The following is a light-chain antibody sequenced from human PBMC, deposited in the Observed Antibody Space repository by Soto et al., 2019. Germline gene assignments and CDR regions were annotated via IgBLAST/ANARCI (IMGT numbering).Light chain of an antibody. CDR1: QSVSSY. V-gene: IGKV3-20*01. CDR3: QQYGGSPLYT. Sequence: EIVMTQSPATLSVSPGERATLSCRASQSVSSYLAWYQQKPGQAPRLLIYGASSRATGIPDRFSGSGSGTDFTLTISRLEPEDFAVYYCQQYGGSPLYTFGQGTKVDIK. J-gene: IGKJ2*01. CDR2: GAS.